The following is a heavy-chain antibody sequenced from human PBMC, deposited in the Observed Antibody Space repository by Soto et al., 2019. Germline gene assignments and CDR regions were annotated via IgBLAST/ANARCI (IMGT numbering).Heavy chain of an antibody. D-gene: IGHD4-17*01. V-gene: IGHV4-59*01. CDR3: ARSTVNSFDI. CDR1: CGSISSYY. Sequence: FEPLRLTWTVSCGSISSYYGRRIRQPPGKGLEWIEYIYYSGSTNYNPSLKSRVTISVDTSKNQFSLKLSSVTAADTAVYYCARSTVNSFDIWCHGTMITVSS. J-gene: IGHJ3*02. CDR2: IYYSGST.